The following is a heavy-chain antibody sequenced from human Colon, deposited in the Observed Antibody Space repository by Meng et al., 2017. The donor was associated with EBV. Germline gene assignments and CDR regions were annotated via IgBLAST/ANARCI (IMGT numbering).Heavy chain of an antibody. CDR3: ARGGGVIKGLVTWFDP. J-gene: IGHJ5*02. CDR2: INHSGTI. V-gene: IGHV4-34*01. CDR1: GGALSGYY. D-gene: IGHD2-8*01. Sequence: QVQLQQWGAGLVKPSEILSLTCGVYGGALSGYYWSWIRQTPGKGLEWIGEINHSGTINYNPSLRSRVTISVDRSNNQFSLRLSSVTAADTAVYYCARGGGVIKGLVTWFDPWGQGTLVTVSS.